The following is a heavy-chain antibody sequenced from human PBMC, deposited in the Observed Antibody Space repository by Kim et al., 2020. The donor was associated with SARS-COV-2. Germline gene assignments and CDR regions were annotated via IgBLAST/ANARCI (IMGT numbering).Heavy chain of an antibody. V-gene: IGHV4-39*01. CDR2: IYYSGST. J-gene: IGHJ6*03. D-gene: IGHD4-4*01. CDR3: TVNYVYYYYYMDV. Sequence: SETLSLTCTVSGGSISSSSYYWGWIRQPPGKGLEWIGSIYYSGSTYYNPSLKSRVTISVDTSKNQFSLKLSSVTAADTAVYYCTVNYVYYYYYMDVWGKGTTVTVSS. CDR1: GGSISSSSYY.